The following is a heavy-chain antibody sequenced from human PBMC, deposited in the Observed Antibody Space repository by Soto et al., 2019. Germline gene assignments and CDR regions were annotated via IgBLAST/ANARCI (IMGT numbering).Heavy chain of an antibody. D-gene: IGHD5-12*01. CDR1: GGTFSSYA. V-gene: IGHV1-69*06. CDR2: IIPIFGTA. J-gene: IGHJ4*02. Sequence: SVKVSCKASGGTFSSYAISWVLQAPGQGLEWMGGIIPIFGTANYAQKFQGRVTITADKSTSTAYMELSSLRSEDTAVYYCATAPRVATMNFDYWGQGTLVTVSS. CDR3: ATAPRVATMNFDY.